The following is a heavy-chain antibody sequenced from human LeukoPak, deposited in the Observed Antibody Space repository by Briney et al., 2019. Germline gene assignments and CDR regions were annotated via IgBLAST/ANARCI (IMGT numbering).Heavy chain of an antibody. CDR1: GYTFTSYY. D-gene: IGHD2-2*01. CDR3: ARDPIVVVPAAPYYYYYMDV. V-gene: IGHV1-46*01. Sequence: ASVKVSCKASGYTFTSYYMHWVRQAPGQGLEWMGIINPSGGSTSYARKFQGRVTMTRDTSTSTVYMELSSLRSEDTAVYYCARDPIVVVPAAPYYYYYMDVWGKGTTVTVSS. J-gene: IGHJ6*03. CDR2: INPSGGST.